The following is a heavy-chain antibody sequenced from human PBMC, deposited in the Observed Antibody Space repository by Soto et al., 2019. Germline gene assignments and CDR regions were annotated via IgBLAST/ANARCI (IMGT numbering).Heavy chain of an antibody. CDR1: GLSFSDYD. D-gene: IGHD3-16*01. Sequence: GGSLRLSCAASGLSFSDYDMSWIRQAPGKGLEWLGYISASGTTISIADSVKGRFTISRDNAKNSLYLHMNSLRVDDAAVYYCARTNWRGRPDYFDYWGRGHLVTVSS. J-gene: IGHJ4*02. V-gene: IGHV3-11*01. CDR2: ISASGTTI. CDR3: ARTNWRGRPDYFDY.